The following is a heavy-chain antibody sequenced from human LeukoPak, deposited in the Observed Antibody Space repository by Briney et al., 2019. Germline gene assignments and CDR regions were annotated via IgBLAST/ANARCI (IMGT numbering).Heavy chain of an antibody. J-gene: IGHJ4*02. D-gene: IGHD2-21*02. CDR1: GYTFTSYG. Sequence: ASVKVSCKASGYTFTSYGISWVRQAPGQGLEWMGIINPSGGSTSYAQKFQGRVTMTRDTSTSTVYMELSSLRSEDTAVYYCARAYCGGDCYSHFDYWGQGTLVTVSS. CDR3: ARAYCGGDCYSHFDY. CDR2: INPSGGST. V-gene: IGHV1-46*01.